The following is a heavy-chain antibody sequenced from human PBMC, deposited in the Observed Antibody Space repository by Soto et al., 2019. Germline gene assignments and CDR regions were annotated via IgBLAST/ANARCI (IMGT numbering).Heavy chain of an antibody. D-gene: IGHD3-10*01. CDR3: SHFYASVRIPSEAFDV. J-gene: IGHJ3*01. CDR1: GFSLSSSEMA. Sequence: QITLKESGPAVVKPTQTLTLTCTFSGFSLSSSEMAVGWIRQPPVKALEWLALIYWDDVNRYSPSLKNRLTTTKGTDENPVFLMMTNMESVDTSTYYCSHFYASVRIPSEAFDVWGQGTTVSVSS. CDR2: IYWDDVN. V-gene: IGHV2-5*02.